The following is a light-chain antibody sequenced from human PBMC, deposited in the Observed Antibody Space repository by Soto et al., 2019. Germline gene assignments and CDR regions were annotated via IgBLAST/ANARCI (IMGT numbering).Light chain of an antibody. Sequence: EIVMTQSPATLSVSPGERATLSCRASQSVSSNLAWYQQKPGQAPRLLIYGASTRATGTPARFSGSGSGTEFTLTISSLQSEDFAVFYCLQYNNWWTFGQGTKVDNK. CDR2: GAS. CDR1: QSVSSN. V-gene: IGKV3-15*01. CDR3: LQYNNWWT. J-gene: IGKJ1*01.